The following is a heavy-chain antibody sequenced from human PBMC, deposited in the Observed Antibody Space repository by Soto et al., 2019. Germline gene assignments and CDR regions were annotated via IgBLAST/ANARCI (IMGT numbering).Heavy chain of an antibody. J-gene: IGHJ3*02. Sequence: GGSLRLSCAASGFTFSSYSMNWVRQAPGKGLEWVSSISSSSSYIYYADSVKGRFTISRDNAKNSLYLQMNSLRAEDTAVYYCARDPSDIAVAGLNAFDIWGQGTMVTVSS. CDR3: ARDPSDIAVAGLNAFDI. V-gene: IGHV3-21*01. CDR2: ISSSSSYI. D-gene: IGHD6-19*01. CDR1: GFTFSSYS.